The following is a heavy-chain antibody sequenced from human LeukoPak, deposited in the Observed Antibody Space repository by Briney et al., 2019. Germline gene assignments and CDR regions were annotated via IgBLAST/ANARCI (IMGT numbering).Heavy chain of an antibody. CDR1: VFPLRSYG. CDR3: SSGGPTRWTLDY. CDR2: LRKDATYS. J-gene: IGHJ4*02. D-gene: IGHD3-16*01. V-gene: IGHV3-30*02. Sequence: GGSLRLSFAASVFPLRSYGMASVRQTPDKGLQWVAYLRKDATYSNYADSVRGRFTISRDNSKNTLDLQMSSLRVEITAVYYRSSGGPTRWTLDYWGQGTLVTVSS.